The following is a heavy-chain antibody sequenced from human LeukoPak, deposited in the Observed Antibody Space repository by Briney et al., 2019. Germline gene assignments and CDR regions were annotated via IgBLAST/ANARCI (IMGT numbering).Heavy chain of an antibody. CDR3: ARDQEGFDY. CDR2: IYPRDGST. Sequence: ASVKVSCKASGCSFTSNYIHWVRQAPGQGLEWMGMIYPRDGSTSYAQKFQGRVTVTRDTSTSTVHMELSGLRSEDTAVYYCARDQEGFDYWGQGTLVTVSS. V-gene: IGHV1-46*01. J-gene: IGHJ4*02. CDR1: GCSFTSNY.